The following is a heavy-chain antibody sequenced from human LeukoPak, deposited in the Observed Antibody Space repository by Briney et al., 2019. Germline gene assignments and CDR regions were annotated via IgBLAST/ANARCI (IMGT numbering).Heavy chain of an antibody. J-gene: IGHJ4*02. Sequence: PGRSLRLSCAASGFTFSSYGMPWVRQAPGKGLEWVANIKPDGSAKYYVDSVRGRFTISRDNAKNSLFLQMNSLRGEDTAVYFCARDPPGDYWGQGTLVTVSS. CDR2: IKPDGSAK. CDR1: GFTFSSYG. V-gene: IGHV3-7*01. CDR3: ARDPPGDY.